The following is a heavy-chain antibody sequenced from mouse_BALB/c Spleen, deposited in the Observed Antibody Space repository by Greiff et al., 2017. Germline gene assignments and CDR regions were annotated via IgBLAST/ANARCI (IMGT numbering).Heavy chain of an antibody. CDR1: GYTFTSYV. J-gene: IGHJ2*01. D-gene: IGHD1-1*01. V-gene: IGHV1-14*01. Sequence: EVQLQESGPELVKPGASVKMSCKASGYTFTSYVMHWVKQKPGQGLEWIGYINPYNDGTKYNEKFKGKATLTSDKSSSTAYMELSSLTSEDSAVYYCARDTTVVATDDWGQGTTLTVSS. CDR2: INPYNDGT. CDR3: ARDTTVVATDD.